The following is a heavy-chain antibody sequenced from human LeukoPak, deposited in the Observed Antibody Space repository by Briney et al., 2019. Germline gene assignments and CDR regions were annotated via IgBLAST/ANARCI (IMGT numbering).Heavy chain of an antibody. CDR3: ARHLSRKVRGVMRWFDP. Sequence: SETLSLTCTVSGYSISSGYYWGWIRQPPGQGLEWIGSIYHSGSTYYNPSLKSRVTISVDTSKNQFSLKLSSVTAADTAVYYCARHLSRKVRGVMRWFDPWGQGTLVTVSS. CDR2: IYHSGST. CDR1: GYSISSGYY. J-gene: IGHJ5*02. D-gene: IGHD3-10*01. V-gene: IGHV4-38-2*02.